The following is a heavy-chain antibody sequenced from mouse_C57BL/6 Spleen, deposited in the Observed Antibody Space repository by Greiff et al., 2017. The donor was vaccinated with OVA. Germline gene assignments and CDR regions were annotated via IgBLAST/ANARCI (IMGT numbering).Heavy chain of an antibody. CDR1: GYTFTNYW. V-gene: IGHV1-63*01. D-gene: IGHD4-1*01. CDR3: ARKGTGTSRAMDY. Sequence: QVQLQQSGAELVRPGTSVKMSCKASGYTFTNYWIGWAKQRPGHGLEWIGDIYPGGGYTNYNEKFKGKATLTADKSSSTAYMQFSSLTSEDSALYYCARKGTGTSRAMDYWGQGTSVTVSS. CDR2: IYPGGGYT. J-gene: IGHJ4*01.